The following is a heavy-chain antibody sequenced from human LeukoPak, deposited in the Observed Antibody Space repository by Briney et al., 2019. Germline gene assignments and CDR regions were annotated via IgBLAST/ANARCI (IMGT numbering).Heavy chain of an antibody. V-gene: IGHV3-30-3*01. Sequence: PGGSLRLSCAASGFTFSSYAMHWVRQAPGKGLEWVAVISYDGSNKHYADSVKGRFTISRDNSKNTLYLQMNSLRAEDTAVYYCGRDHDYSNFYYYYGMDVWGQGTTVTVSS. CDR2: ISYDGSNK. CDR1: GFTFSSYA. J-gene: IGHJ6*02. D-gene: IGHD4-11*01. CDR3: GRDHDYSNFYYYYGMDV.